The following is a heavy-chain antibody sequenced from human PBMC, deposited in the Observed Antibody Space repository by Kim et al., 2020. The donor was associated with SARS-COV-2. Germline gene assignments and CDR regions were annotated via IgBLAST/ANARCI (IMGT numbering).Heavy chain of an antibody. J-gene: IGHJ6*02. CDR1: GLIVSRNY. V-gene: IGHV3-53*04. Sequence: GGSLRLSCAASGLIVSRNYMSWVRRAPGKGLEWVSNIYTSGSIYYADSVKGRFTISRHNSNNTLILQMSSLRPEDTAVYYCARGGFYHYAMDVWGQGTTV. CDR2: IYTSGSI. CDR3: ARGGFYHYAMDV.